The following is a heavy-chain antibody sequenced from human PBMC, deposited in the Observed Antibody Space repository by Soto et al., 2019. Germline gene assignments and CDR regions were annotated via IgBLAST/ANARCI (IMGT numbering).Heavy chain of an antibody. D-gene: IGHD2-21*01. CDR3: ARLRIATNNYKWFDP. CDR2: IYVTGAV. V-gene: IGHV4-31*03. Sequence: SETLSLTSSVSGAALNSGNSYWSRIRQVPGKGLEWIGHIYVTGAVDYDPSLRDRITISQDTSERQFSLNLRLVTAADTVVYYCARLRIATNNYKWFDPWGQGTLVTVSS. CDR1: GAALNSGNSY. J-gene: IGHJ5*02.